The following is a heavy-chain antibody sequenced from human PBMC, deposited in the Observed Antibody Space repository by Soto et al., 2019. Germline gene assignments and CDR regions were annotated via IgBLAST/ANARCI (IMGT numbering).Heavy chain of an antibody. D-gene: IGHD5-12*01. CDR2: ISYDGSNK. CDR3: AKDPALSYDGTYEV. V-gene: IGHV3-30*18. J-gene: IGHJ4*02. CDR1: GFTFSSYG. Sequence: QVQLVESGGGVVRPGRSLRLSCAASGFTFSSYGMHWVRQAPGKGLEWVAVISYDGSNKYYADSVKGRFTISRDNSKNPLYLQMNSLRAEDTAVYYCAKDPALSYDGTYEVWGQGTLVTVSS.